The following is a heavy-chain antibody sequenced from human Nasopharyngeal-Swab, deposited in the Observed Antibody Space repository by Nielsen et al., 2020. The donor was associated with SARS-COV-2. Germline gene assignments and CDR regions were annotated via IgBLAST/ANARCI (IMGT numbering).Heavy chain of an antibody. CDR3: ARGRQQWLIYDY. CDR1: GGSFSSYY. CDR2: INHGGGT. V-gene: IGHV4-34*01. Sequence: QTLSLTRAVYGGSFSSYYWTWIRPPPGKGLEWIGEINHGGGTNYNPSLKSRVTISVDTSKHQFCLNLSSVTAADTAVYYCARGRQQWLIYDYWGQGTLVTVSS. D-gene: IGHD6-19*01. J-gene: IGHJ4*02.